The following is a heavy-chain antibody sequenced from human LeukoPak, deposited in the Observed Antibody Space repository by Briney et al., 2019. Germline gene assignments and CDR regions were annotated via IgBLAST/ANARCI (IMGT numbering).Heavy chain of an antibody. CDR2: IYSGGST. Sequence: GGSLRLSCAASGFTVGSYYMNWVRQAPGKGLEWVSVIYSGGSTSYADSVKGRFTISSGNSKNTLYLQMNILSAENTVVYYCAGSTTVAYYWGQGTLVTVSS. CDR3: AGSTTVAYY. D-gene: IGHD4-23*01. V-gene: IGHV3-53*01. CDR1: GFTVGSYY. J-gene: IGHJ4*02.